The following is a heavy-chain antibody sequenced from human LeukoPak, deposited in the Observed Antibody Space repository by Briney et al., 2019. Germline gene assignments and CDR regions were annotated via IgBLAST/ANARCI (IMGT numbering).Heavy chain of an antibody. Sequence: PSETLSLTCAVYGGSFSGYYWSWIRQPPGKGLEWIGEILDGGSTKYNPSLNSRVTISADTSKNQFSLRVNSVTAADTAVYFCTSRARGTDYWGQGTLVTVSS. J-gene: IGHJ4*02. CDR1: GGSFSGYY. CDR3: TSRARGTDY. D-gene: IGHD3-10*01. V-gene: IGHV4-34*12. CDR2: ILDGGST.